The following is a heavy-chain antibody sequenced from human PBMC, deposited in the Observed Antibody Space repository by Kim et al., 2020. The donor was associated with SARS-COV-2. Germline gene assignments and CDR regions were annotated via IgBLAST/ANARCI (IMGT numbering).Heavy chain of an antibody. J-gene: IGHJ3*02. D-gene: IGHD6-13*01. V-gene: IGHV3-73*01. CDR3: TRVPPYSNSWWDAFDI. Sequence: SVEGRVTISRDDSKSTVYLQMHSLKTEETAMYYCTRVPPYSNSWWDAFDIWGQGTMVTVSS.